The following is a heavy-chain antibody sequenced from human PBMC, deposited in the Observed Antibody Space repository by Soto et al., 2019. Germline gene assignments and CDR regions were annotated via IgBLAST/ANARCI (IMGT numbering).Heavy chain of an antibody. D-gene: IGHD3-10*01. CDR3: ARTLRGRGVKYFDD. Sequence: PSQTLSLTCAISGDSVSNNSVAWNWVRQSPSRGLEWLGRTYYRSKWHYDYAPSVRSRITINPDTSKNHFSLQLNSVSPEDAAVYYCARTLRGRGVKYFDDWGQGTLVPSPQ. J-gene: IGHJ4*02. CDR2: TYYRSKWHY. CDR1: GDSVSNNSVA. V-gene: IGHV6-1*01.